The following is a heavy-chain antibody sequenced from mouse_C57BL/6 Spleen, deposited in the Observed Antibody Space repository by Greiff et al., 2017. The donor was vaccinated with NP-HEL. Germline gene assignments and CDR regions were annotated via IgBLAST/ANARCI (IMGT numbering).Heavy chain of an antibody. CDR3: ARDKSSAGRAGSSYNFDY. CDR2: INPSSGYT. J-gene: IGHJ2*01. V-gene: IGHV1-4*01. CDR1: GYTFTSYT. D-gene: IGHD1-1*01. Sequence: QVQLKESGAELARPGASVKMSCKASGYTFTSYTMHWVKQRPGQGLEWIGYINPSSGYTKYNQKFKDKATLTADKSSSTAYMQLSSLTSEDSAVYYCARDKSSAGRAGSSYNFDYWGQGTTLTVSS.